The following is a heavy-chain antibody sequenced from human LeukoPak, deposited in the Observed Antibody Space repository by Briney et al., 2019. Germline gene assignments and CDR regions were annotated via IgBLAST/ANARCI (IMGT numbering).Heavy chain of an antibody. CDR2: ISGSGGST. D-gene: IGHD3-3*01. Sequence: GGSLRLSCAASGFTFSSYAMSWVRQAPGKGLEWVSAISGSGGSTYYADSVKGRFTISRDNSKNTLYLQMNSLRAEGTAVYYCAKDGYDFWSGYSLFDYWGQGTLVTVSS. J-gene: IGHJ4*02. CDR1: GFTFSSYA. V-gene: IGHV3-23*01. CDR3: AKDGYDFWSGYSLFDY.